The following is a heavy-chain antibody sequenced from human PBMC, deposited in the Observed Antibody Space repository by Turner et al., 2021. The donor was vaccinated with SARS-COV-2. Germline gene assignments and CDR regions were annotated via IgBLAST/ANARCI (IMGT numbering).Heavy chain of an antibody. D-gene: IGHD5-12*01. J-gene: IGHJ2*01. V-gene: IGHV3-33*01. CDR3: ARDCFSIYRGYDPLDGYFDL. CDR1: GFTFSSYS. CDR2: IWYDGSNK. Sequence: QVQLVESGGGVVQPGRSLRLSCAASGFTFSSYSMHWVRQAPGKGLEWVAVIWYDGSNKYYADSVKGRFTMSRDNSKNTLYLQMNSLRAEDTAVYYCARDCFSIYRGYDPLDGYFDLWGRGTLVTVSS.